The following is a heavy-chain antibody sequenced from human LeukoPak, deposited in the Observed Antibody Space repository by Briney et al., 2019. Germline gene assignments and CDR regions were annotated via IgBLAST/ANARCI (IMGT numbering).Heavy chain of an antibody. CDR2: IYYSGST. Sequence: SETLSLTCTVSGGSISSGSYYWGWIRQPPGKGLEWIGSIYYSGSTYYNPSLKSRVTISVDTSKNQFSLKLSSVTAADTAVYYCARRSDRRTMVRGVGGWFDPWGQGTLVTVSS. J-gene: IGHJ5*02. CDR1: GGSISSGSYY. CDR3: ARRSDRRTMVRGVGGWFDP. D-gene: IGHD3-10*01. V-gene: IGHV4-39*01.